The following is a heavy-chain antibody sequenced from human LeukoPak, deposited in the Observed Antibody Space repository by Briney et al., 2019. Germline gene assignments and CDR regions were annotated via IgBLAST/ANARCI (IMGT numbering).Heavy chain of an antibody. CDR2: ISGSGDAT. D-gene: IGHD1-1*01. CDR3: ARLSGTAGTTSRVLDY. CDR1: GFTFTTYA. Sequence: GGSLRLSCAASGFTFTTYAIIWVRQAPGKGLEWVSAISGSGDATYYADSVKGRFTVSRDNSKNTLYLQMNSLRAEDTAVFYCARLSGTAGTTSRVLDYWGQGTLVTVSS. V-gene: IGHV3-23*01. J-gene: IGHJ4*02.